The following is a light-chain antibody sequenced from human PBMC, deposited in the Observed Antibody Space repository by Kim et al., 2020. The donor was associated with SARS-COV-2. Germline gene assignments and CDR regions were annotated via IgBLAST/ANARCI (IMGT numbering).Light chain of an antibody. CDR1: TGAVTSGHF. CDR2: DTG. J-gene: IGLJ2*01. V-gene: IGLV7-46*01. Sequence: PGGTVTRTCDSSTGAVTSGHFPYWFQQKPGQAPRTLIYDTGNRHSWTPARFSGSLLGGKAALTLSAAQAEDEADYYCLLSYSDSRVFGRGTQLTVL. CDR3: LLSYSDSRV.